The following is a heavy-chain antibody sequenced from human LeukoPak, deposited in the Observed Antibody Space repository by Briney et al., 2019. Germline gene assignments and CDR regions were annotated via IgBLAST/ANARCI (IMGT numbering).Heavy chain of an antibody. Sequence: GASVNVSCKASGYTFTTYYMNWVRQAPGQGLEWMGIINPSGGSTSYAQKFQGRVTMTRDTSTSTVYMELSSLRSEDTAVYYCARAHDSSGYYFDHWGQGTLVTVSS. CDR1: GYTFTTYY. CDR3: ARAHDSSGYYFDH. CDR2: INPSGGST. V-gene: IGHV1-46*01. D-gene: IGHD3-22*01. J-gene: IGHJ4*02.